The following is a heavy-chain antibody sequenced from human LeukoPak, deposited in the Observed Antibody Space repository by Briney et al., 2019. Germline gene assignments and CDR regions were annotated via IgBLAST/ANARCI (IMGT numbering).Heavy chain of an antibody. CDR1: GFTFSSYW. J-gene: IGHJ6*03. CDR2: IKQDGSEK. CDR3: ARGLVRPMYYMDV. Sequence: GGSLRLSCAASGFTFSSYWLSWVRQAPGKGPECLANIKQDGSEKYYVDSVKGRFTISRDNAKNSLYLQMNSLRAEDTAVYYCARGLVRPMYYMDVWGKGTTVTVSS. V-gene: IGHV3-7*01. D-gene: IGHD6-19*01.